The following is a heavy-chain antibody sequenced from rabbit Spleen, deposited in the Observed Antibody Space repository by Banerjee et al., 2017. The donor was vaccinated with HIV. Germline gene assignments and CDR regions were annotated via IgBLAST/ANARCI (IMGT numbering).Heavy chain of an antibody. CDR3: ARVGGVGVYGYATL. CDR1: GLDFSSRYW. J-gene: IGHJ4*01. D-gene: IGHD6-1*01. Sequence: QSLEESGGDLVKPGASLTLTCKASGLDFSSRYWICWVRQAPGKGLEWIACIDPVFGTTYYASWVNGRFTISSHNGQNTLYLQMNSLTAADTATYFCARVGGVGVYGYATLWGPGTLVT. CDR2: IDPVFGTT. V-gene: IGHV1S40*01.